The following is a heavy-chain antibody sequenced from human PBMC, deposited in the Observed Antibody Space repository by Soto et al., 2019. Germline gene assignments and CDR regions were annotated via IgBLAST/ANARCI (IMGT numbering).Heavy chain of an antibody. CDR1: GFTVSSKY. CDR3: SRVHSGYESTFDV. D-gene: IGHD5-12*01. CDR2: IYSGGSI. J-gene: IGHJ3*01. Sequence: EVQLVESGGGLVQPGGSLRLSCAVSGFTVSSKYMSWVRQAPGKGLEWVAIIYSGGSIYYGDSVKGRFTISRDNSQDTVYLQMDNLTVDETAVYYCSRVHSGYESTFDVWGQGTMVSVSS. V-gene: IGHV3-66*01.